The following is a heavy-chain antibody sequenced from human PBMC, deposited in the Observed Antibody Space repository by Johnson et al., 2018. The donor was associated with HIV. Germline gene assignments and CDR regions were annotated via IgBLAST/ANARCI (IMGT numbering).Heavy chain of an antibody. J-gene: IGHJ3*02. Sequence: QVQLVESGGGVVQPGRSLRLSCAASGFTFSSYAMHWVRQAPGKGLEWVAVISYDGSNKYYADSVKGRFTISRDNSKNTLYLQMNSLRAEDTAVYYCAKEQQLYAFDIWGQGTMVTVSS. CDR1: GFTFSSYA. V-gene: IGHV3-30*04. CDR3: AKEQQLYAFDI. D-gene: IGHD6-13*01. CDR2: ISYDGSNK.